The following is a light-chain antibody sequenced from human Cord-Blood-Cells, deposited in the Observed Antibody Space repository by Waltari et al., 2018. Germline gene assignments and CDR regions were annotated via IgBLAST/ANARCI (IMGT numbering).Light chain of an antibody. Sequence: EIVLTQSPATLSLSPGERATLSCRASQSVSRYLAWYQQKPGQAPRLIIYDASNRATAIPARVSGSGSATDFPLTNSSLEPEGFAVYYCQHRSNWPPLTFGGGTKVEIK. CDR1: QSVSRY. CDR2: DAS. V-gene: IGKV3-11*01. CDR3: QHRSNWPPLT. J-gene: IGKJ4*01.